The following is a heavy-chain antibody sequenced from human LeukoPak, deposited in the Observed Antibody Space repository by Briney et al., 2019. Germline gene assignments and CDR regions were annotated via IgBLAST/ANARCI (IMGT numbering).Heavy chain of an antibody. Sequence: GGSLRLSCAASGFTFSSYAMHWVRQAPGKGLEWVAVISYDGSNKYYADSVKGRFTISRDNSKNTLYLQMNSLRAEDTAVYYCAREITMIANRRPFDYWGQGTLVTVSS. D-gene: IGHD3-22*01. V-gene: IGHV3-30*04. CDR3: AREITMIANRRPFDY. J-gene: IGHJ4*02. CDR2: ISYDGSNK. CDR1: GFTFSSYA.